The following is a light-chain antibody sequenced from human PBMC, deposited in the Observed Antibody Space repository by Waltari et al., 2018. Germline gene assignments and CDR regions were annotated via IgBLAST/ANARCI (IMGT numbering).Light chain of an antibody. J-gene: IGLJ2*01. CDR1: SSNIGSNY. V-gene: IGLV1-47*01. CDR3: AAWDDSLSGVV. CDR2: RNN. Sequence: QSVLTQPPSASGTPGQRVTISCSGSSSNIGSNYVSWYQQLPGTAPKLLTYRNNQRPAGVPDRFSGSKSGASASLASSGLRSEDEADYYCAAWDDSLSGVVFGGGTKLTVL.